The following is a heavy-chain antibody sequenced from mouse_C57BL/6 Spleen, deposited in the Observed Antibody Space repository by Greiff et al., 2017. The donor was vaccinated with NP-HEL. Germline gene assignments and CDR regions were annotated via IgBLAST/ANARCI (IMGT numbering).Heavy chain of an antibody. V-gene: IGHV5-4*01. D-gene: IGHD2-5*01. Sequence: EVKLVESGGGLVKPGGSLKLSCAASGFTFSSYAMSWVRQTPEKRLEWVATISDGGSYTYYPDNVKGRFTISRDNAKNNLYLQMSHLKSEDTAMYYCAREQSNYRAVDYWGQGTTLTVSS. CDR3: AREQSNYRAVDY. CDR1: GFTFSSYA. J-gene: IGHJ2*01. CDR2: ISDGGSYT.